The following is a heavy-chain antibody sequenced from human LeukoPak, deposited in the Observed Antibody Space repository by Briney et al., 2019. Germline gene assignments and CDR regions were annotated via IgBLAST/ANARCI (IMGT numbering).Heavy chain of an antibody. Sequence: GGSLRLSCAASGFTFSNAWMSWVRQAPGKGLEWVGRIKSKTDGGTTDYAAPVKGRFTISRDDSKNTLYLQMNSLKTEDTAVYYCAKDLNSTYNYDSSGYEDAFDIWGQGTMVTVSS. V-gene: IGHV3-15*01. CDR1: GFTFSNAW. CDR3: AKDLNSTYNYDSSGYEDAFDI. J-gene: IGHJ3*02. D-gene: IGHD3-22*01. CDR2: IKSKTDGGTT.